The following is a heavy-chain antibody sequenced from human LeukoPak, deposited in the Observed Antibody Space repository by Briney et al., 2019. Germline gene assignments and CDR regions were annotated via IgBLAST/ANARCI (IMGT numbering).Heavy chain of an antibody. CDR3: AKDGFWSGYLGYFDY. D-gene: IGHD3-3*01. V-gene: IGHV3-30*02. Sequence: GGXXRLSCAASGFTFSSYGMHWVRQAPGKGLEWVAFIRYDGSNKYYADSVKGRFTISRDNSKNTLYLQMNSLRAEDTAVYYCAKDGFWSGYLGYFDYWGQGTLVTVSS. CDR2: IRYDGSNK. J-gene: IGHJ4*02. CDR1: GFTFSSYG.